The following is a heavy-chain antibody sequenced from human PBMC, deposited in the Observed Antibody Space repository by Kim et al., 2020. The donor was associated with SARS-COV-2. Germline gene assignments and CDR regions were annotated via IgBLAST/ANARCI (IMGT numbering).Heavy chain of an antibody. V-gene: IGHV3-23*03. CDR2: IYHGDSST. CDR3: ARGPYGLFDC. Sequence: GGSLRLSCAASGFSFSSYAMSWVRQGPGKGLEWVSVIYHGDSSTFYSDSVKGRFIISRDVSNSTLFLEMNDLRVDDTATYYCARGPYGLFDCWGQGTLVTVSS. J-gene: IGHJ4*02. CDR1: GFSFSSYA. D-gene: IGHD2-21*01.